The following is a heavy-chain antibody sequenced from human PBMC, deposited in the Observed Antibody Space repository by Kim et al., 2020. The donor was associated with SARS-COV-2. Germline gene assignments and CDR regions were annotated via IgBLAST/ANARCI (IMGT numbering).Heavy chain of an antibody. CDR3: ARDRGSYSDAFDI. CDR2: IIPILGIA. J-gene: IGHJ3*02. CDR1: GGTFSSYA. Sequence: SVKVSCKASGGTFSSYAISWVRQAPGQGLEWMGRIIPILGIANYAQKFQGRVTITADKSTSTAYMELSSLRSEDTAVYYCARDRGSYSDAFDIWGQGTMVTVSS. D-gene: IGHD1-26*01. V-gene: IGHV1-69*04.